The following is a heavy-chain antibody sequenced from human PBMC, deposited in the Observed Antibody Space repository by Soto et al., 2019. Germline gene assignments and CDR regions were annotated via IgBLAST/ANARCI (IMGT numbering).Heavy chain of an antibody. CDR3: AKKSNGKDGTDAFDI. Sequence: QVQLVESGGGVVQPGRTLRLSCAASGCTFSSYGMHWFRQARGKGVEWVAIIWDDGSNQYYADSVKGRFTISRENSKNTLFLQMNSLRAEDTAVYYCAKKSNGKDGTDAFDIWGQGTMVTVSS. V-gene: IGHV3-33*06. J-gene: IGHJ3*02. CDR2: IWDDGSNQ. CDR1: GCTFSSYG. D-gene: IGHD2-2*03.